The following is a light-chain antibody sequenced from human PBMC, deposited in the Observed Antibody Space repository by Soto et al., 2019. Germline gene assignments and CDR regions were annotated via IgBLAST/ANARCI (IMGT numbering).Light chain of an antibody. Sequence: DIHMGHAPSTLSGSLGDIVTITCRAIHDISSWLVWYQQKPGKAPKLLIHATSGLQSGVPSRFSGSGSGTDFTLTISNLQSEDFATYYCQQANSFPLTFGGGTKVDIK. CDR2: ATS. V-gene: IGKV1-12*01. J-gene: IGKJ4*01. CDR1: HDISSW. CDR3: QQANSFPLT.